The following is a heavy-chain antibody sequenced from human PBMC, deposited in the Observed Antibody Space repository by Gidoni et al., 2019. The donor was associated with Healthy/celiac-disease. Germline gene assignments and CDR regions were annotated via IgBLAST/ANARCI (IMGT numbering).Heavy chain of an antibody. J-gene: IGHJ6*02. V-gene: IGHV4-4*02. CDR2: IYHSGST. Sequence: QLQLQESGPGLVKPSGTLSLTCAVSGGSISSINWWRWVRQPPGKGLEWIGEIYHSGSTNYNPSLKSRVTISVDKSKNQFSLKLSSVTAADTAVYYCARDLTGAVAGSLVNYYYYGMDVWGQGTTVTVSS. CDR1: GGSISSINW. CDR3: ARDLTGAVAGSLVNYYYYGMDV. D-gene: IGHD6-19*01.